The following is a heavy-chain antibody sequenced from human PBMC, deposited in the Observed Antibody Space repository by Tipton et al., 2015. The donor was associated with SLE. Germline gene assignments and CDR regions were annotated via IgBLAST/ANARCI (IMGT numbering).Heavy chain of an antibody. Sequence: QLVQSGAEVKKPGASVKVSCKASGYTFTGYYMHWVRQAPGQGLEWMGWINPNRSGTNYAQKFQGRVTMTRDTSISTAYMELSRLRSDDTAVHYCARGGDDYGDPRDAFDIWGQGTMVTVSS. CDR1: GYTFTGYY. V-gene: IGHV1-2*02. J-gene: IGHJ3*02. CDR3: ARGGDDYGDPRDAFDI. D-gene: IGHD4-17*01. CDR2: INPNRSGT.